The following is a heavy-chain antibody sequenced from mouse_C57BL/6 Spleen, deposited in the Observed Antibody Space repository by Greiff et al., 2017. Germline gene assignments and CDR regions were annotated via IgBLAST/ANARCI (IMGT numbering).Heavy chain of an antibody. J-gene: IGHJ4*01. CDR2: IDPETGGT. CDR3: TRGGGYGGAMDY. Sequence: QVQLQQSGAELVRPGASVTLSCKASGYTFTDYEMHWVKQTPVHGLEWIGAIDPETGGTAYNQKFKGKAILTADKSSSTAYMELRSLTSEDSAVYYCTRGGGYGGAMDYWGQGTSVTVSS. CDR1: GYTFTDYE. V-gene: IGHV1-15*01. D-gene: IGHD2-2*01.